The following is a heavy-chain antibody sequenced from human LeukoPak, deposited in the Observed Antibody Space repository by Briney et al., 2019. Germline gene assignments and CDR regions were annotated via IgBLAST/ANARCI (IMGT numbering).Heavy chain of an antibody. CDR2: ISSSSSYI. J-gene: IGHJ4*02. Sequence: GGSLRLSCAASGFTFSSYSMNWVRQAPGKGMEWVSSISSSSSYIYYADSVKGRFTISRDNAKNSLYLQMNSLRAEDTAVYYCAKAGGSSRYTRRPLDYWGQGTLVTVSS. D-gene: IGHD2-2*02. V-gene: IGHV3-21*04. CDR3: AKAGGSSRYTRRPLDY. CDR1: GFTFSSYS.